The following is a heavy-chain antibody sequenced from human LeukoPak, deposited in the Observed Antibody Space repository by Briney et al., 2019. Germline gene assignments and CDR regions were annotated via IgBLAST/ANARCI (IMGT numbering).Heavy chain of an antibody. D-gene: IGHD6-13*01. CDR1: GYTFTSYY. Sequence: ASVKVSCKASGYTFTSYYMHWVRQAPGQGLEWMGWINPNSGGTNYAQKFQGRVTMTRDTSISTAYMELSRLRSDDTAVYYCARAGPYSSSWYLTFDYFDYWGQGTLVTVSS. CDR2: INPNSGGT. V-gene: IGHV1-2*02. J-gene: IGHJ4*02. CDR3: ARAGPYSSSWYLTFDYFDY.